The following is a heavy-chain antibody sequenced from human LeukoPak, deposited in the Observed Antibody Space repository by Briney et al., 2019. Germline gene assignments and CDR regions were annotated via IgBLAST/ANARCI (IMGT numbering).Heavy chain of an antibody. V-gene: IGHV1-18*01. D-gene: IGHD2-2*01. Sequence: GASVKLSCKASGYTFTSYGIIWVRQAPGQGLEWMGWISTYNVNTKYAQKFQGRVTMTTDTSTSTAYMELRSLRSDDTAVYYCARDREDCTSCFYYWGQGTLVTVSS. CDR1: GYTFTSYG. CDR3: ARDREDCTSCFYY. CDR2: ISTYNVNT. J-gene: IGHJ4*02.